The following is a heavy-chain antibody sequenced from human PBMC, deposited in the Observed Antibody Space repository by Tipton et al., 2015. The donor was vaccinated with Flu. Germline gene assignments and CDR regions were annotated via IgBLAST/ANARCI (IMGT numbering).Heavy chain of an antibody. J-gene: IGHJ3*01. V-gene: IGHV4-38-2*02. CDR2: VHRTGSP. D-gene: IGHD6-19*01. CDR1: GDSIGSQYF. CDR3: ARERRGGWPFYDAFDF. Sequence: LRLSCSVSGDSIGSQYFWGWIRQPPGKGLEWIGNVHRTGSPYYNPSLRSRVTIAVDGPKIQFSLRLTSVTAADTAVYYCARERRGGWPFYDAFDFWGQGTMVTVSS.